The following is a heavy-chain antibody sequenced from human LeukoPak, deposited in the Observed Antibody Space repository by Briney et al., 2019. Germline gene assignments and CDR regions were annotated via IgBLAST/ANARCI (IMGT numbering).Heavy chain of an antibody. CDR2: ISSSGSTI. V-gene: IGHV3-11*01. Sequence: GGSLRLSCAASGFIFSDYYMSWIRQAPGKGLEWVSYISSSGSTIYYADSVKGRFTISRDNAKNTLYLQMNSLRAEDTAVYYCARDSRTTELDYWGQGTLVTVSS. D-gene: IGHD1-1*01. J-gene: IGHJ4*02. CDR1: GFIFSDYY. CDR3: ARDSRTTELDY.